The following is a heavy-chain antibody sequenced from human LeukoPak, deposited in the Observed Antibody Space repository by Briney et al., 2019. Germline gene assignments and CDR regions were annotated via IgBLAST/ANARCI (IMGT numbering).Heavy chain of an antibody. CDR1: GGTFSSYA. V-gene: IGHV1-69*05. D-gene: IGHD3-22*01. J-gene: IGHJ4*02. CDR2: IIPIFGTA. Sequence: AASVKVSCKASGGTFSSYAISWVRQAPGQGLEWMGGIIPIFGTANYAQKFQGRVTITTDESTSTAYMELSNLRSEDTAVYYCARVPLRGYDSSGHRLYYFDYWGQGTLVTVSS. CDR3: ARVPLRGYDSSGHRLYYFDY.